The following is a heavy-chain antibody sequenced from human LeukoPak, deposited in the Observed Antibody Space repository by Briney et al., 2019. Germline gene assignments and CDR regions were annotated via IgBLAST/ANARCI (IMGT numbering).Heavy chain of an antibody. D-gene: IGHD3-10*01. J-gene: IGHJ4*02. CDR3: ARQGRRAPLLLWFGELLTGYFDY. V-gene: IGHV4-34*01. Sequence: SETLSLTCAVYGGSFSGYYWSWIRQPPRKGLEWVGEINHSGRTNYNPSLKSRVTISVDTSKNQFSLKLSSVTAADTAVYYCARQGRRAPLLLWFGELLTGYFDYWGQGTLVSVSS. CDR1: GGSFSGYY. CDR2: INHSGRT.